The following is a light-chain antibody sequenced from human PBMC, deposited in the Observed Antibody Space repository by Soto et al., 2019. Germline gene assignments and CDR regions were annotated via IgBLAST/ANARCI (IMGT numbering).Light chain of an antibody. J-gene: IGKJ5*01. V-gene: IGKV1-5*03. Sequence: DIQMTQSPSTLSASVGDRVTITCRASQSVSSSLAWYQQRPGKAPILVIYKASTLETGVPSRFSGSGSGTTFTLTISSLQRDDFGTYYCQQYRSYPFTFGQGTRLENK. CDR2: KAS. CDR1: QSVSSS. CDR3: QQYRSYPFT.